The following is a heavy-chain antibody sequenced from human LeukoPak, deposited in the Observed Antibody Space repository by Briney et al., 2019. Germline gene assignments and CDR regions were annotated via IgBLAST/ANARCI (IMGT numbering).Heavy chain of an antibody. CDR1: GGSVSSGSYY. J-gene: IGHJ3*02. Sequence: SETLSLTCTVSGGSVSSGSYYWSWIRQPPGKGLEWIGYIYYSGSTNYNPSLKSRVTISVDTSKNQFSLKLSSVTAADTAMYYCARADYSNYGDAFDIWGQGTMVTVSS. D-gene: IGHD4-11*01. CDR2: IYYSGST. V-gene: IGHV4-61*01. CDR3: ARADYSNYGDAFDI.